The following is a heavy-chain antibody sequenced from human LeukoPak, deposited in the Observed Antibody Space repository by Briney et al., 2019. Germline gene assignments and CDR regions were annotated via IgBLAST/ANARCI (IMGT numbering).Heavy chain of an antibody. D-gene: IGHD5-18*01. V-gene: IGHV4-39*01. CDR2: IYYSGSI. CDR1: GGSISSSSYY. J-gene: IGHJ4*02. CDR3: ASQRGYSYGTVS. Sequence: SETLSLTCTGSGGSISSSSYYWGWIRQPPGKGLEWIGSIYYSGSIYYDPSLKSRITISVDTSKNQFSLKLSSVTAADTAVYYCASQRGYSYGTVSWGQGTLVTVSS.